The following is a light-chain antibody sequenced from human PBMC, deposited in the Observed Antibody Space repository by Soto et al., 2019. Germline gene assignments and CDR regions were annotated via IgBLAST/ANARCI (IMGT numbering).Light chain of an antibody. Sequence: QSVLTQPPSVSGATGQRVTISCTGSRSNIGAGYDVHWYQHFPGTSPKLIIHANTDRPSGVPDRFSGSKSGTSASLAIAGLQAEDESDYYCTSYTSIDTLHVIFGGGTKLTVL. CDR2: ANT. CDR1: RSNIGAGYD. V-gene: IGLV1-40*01. J-gene: IGLJ2*01. CDR3: TSYTSIDTLHVI.